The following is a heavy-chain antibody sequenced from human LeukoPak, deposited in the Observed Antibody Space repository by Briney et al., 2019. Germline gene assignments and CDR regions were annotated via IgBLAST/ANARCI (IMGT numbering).Heavy chain of an antibody. CDR2: MFYNVST. CDR3: VRQGSGRAFDI. J-gene: IGHJ3*02. CDR1: GGSISSYY. Sequence: SETLPLTCTVFGGSISSYYWNWIRQSPGKGVEWIAYMFYNVSTNYSPSLKSRVTISVDTSKNQFSLKLISVTAADTAVYFCVRQGSGRAFDIWGQGTMVTVSS. V-gene: IGHV4-59*08.